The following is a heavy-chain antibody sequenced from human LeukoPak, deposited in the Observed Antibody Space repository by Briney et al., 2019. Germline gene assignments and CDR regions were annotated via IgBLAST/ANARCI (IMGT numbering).Heavy chain of an antibody. CDR3: AKTLVATISPVFDY. CDR2: ISYDGSNK. Sequence: GGSLRLSCAASGFTFSSYGMHWVRQAPGKGLEWVAVISYDGSNKYYADSVKGRFTISRDNSKNTLYLQTNSLRAEDTAVYYCAKTLVATISPVFDYWGQGTLVTVSS. CDR1: GFTFSSYG. D-gene: IGHD5-12*01. V-gene: IGHV3-30*18. J-gene: IGHJ4*02.